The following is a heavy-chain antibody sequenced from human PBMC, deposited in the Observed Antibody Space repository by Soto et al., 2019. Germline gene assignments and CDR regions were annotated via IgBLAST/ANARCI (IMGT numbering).Heavy chain of an antibody. Sequence: PGXSLILSCVASGFTSSNAWLSWVRQAPFTGLEWVGRIKSKTDGGTTDYAAPVKGRFTVSRDDSKNTLYLQMNSLKTEDTAVYYCTTDPGDYYYYYMDVWGKGTTVTVSS. CDR3: TTDPGDYYYYYMDV. V-gene: IGHV3-15*01. CDR2: IKSKTDGGTT. CDR1: GFTSSNAW. J-gene: IGHJ6*03.